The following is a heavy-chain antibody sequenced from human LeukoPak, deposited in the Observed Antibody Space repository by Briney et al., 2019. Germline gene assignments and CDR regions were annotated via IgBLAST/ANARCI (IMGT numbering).Heavy chain of an antibody. CDR3: AKASSMVDYFDY. CDR2: ISGSGGST. J-gene: IGHJ4*02. D-gene: IGHD4/OR15-4a*01. Sequence: GGSLRLSCAASGFTFSSYAMSWVRQAPGKGLEWVSAISGSGGSTYYAGSVKGRFTISRDNSKNTPYLQMNSLRAEDTAVYYCAKASSMVDYFDYWGQGILVTVSS. V-gene: IGHV3-23*01. CDR1: GFTFSSYA.